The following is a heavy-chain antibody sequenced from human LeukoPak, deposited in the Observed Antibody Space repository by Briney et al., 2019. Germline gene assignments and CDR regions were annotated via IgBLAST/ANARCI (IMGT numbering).Heavy chain of an antibody. CDR2: ISAYSGNT. CDR3: ARAPRAAAFLSDY. D-gene: IGHD6-13*01. V-gene: IGHV1-18*01. Sequence: ASVKVSCKASGGTFSSYAISWVRQAPGQGLEWMGWISAYSGNTNYAQKLQGRVTMTTDTSTSTAYMELRSLRSDDTAVYYCARAPRAAAFLSDYWGQGTLVTVSS. J-gene: IGHJ4*02. CDR1: GGTFSSYA.